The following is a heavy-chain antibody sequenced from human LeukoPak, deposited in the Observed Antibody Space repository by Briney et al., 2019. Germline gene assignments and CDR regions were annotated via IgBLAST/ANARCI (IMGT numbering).Heavy chain of an antibody. J-gene: IGHJ5*02. CDR1: GFTFSSYW. V-gene: IGHV3-74*01. CDR2: ISSDGSST. CDR3: ARVLAVAGSSILRS. D-gene: IGHD6-19*01. Sequence: PGGSLRLSCAASGFTFSSYWMHLVLQVPGKGLVWLSRISSDGSSTDYADSVKGRFTISRDNAKNTLYLQMNSLRVEDTAVYYCARVLAVAGSSILRSWGQGTLVTVSS.